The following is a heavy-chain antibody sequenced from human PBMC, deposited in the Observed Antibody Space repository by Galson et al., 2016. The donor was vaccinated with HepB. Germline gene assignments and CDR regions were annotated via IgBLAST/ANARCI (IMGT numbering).Heavy chain of an antibody. CDR3: ARARDYAWGSPKYGMDV. CDR2: IWFDGRNK. J-gene: IGHJ6*02. V-gene: IGHV3-33*01. Sequence: SLRLSCAGSGFTFSNYGMHWVRQAPGKGLEWVSNIWFDGRNKYYGDSVKGRFTISRDNSKNTLYLQMNRLRAGDTAGYYGARARDYAWGSPKYGMDVWGQGTTVTVSS. D-gene: IGHD3-16*01. CDR1: GFTFSNYG.